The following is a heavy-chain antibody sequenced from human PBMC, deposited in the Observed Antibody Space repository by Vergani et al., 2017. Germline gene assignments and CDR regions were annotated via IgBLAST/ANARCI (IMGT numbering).Heavy chain of an antibody. J-gene: IGHJ4*02. CDR1: GFSFSSFG. CDR2: IRYDGSNK. CDR3: AKDGLAYGSGSWYY. D-gene: IGHD3-10*01. V-gene: IGHV3-30*02. Sequence: QVQLVGSGGGVVQPGGSLRLSCAASGFSFSSFGMHWVRQAPGKGLEWVTFIRYDGSNKYYADSVKGRFTISRDNSKNTVYLQMNSLRTGDTAVYYCAKDGLAYGSGSWYYWGRGTLVTVSS.